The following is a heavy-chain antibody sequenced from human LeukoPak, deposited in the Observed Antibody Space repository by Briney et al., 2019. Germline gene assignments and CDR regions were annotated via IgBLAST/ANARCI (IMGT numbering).Heavy chain of an antibody. J-gene: IGHJ4*02. V-gene: IGHV3-21*01. CDR3: ARVSYCGGDCSTGSFDY. CDR2: ISSSSSYI. Sequence: KSGGSLRLSCAASGFSFSSYVMHWVRQAPGKGLEWVSSISSSSSYIYYADSVKGRFTISRDNAKNSLYLQMNSLRAEDTAVYYCARVSYCGGDCSTGSFDYWGQGTLVTVSS. CDR1: GFSFSSYV. D-gene: IGHD2-21*02.